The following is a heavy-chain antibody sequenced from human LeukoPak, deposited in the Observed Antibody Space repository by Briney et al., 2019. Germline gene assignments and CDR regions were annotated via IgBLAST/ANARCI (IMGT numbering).Heavy chain of an antibody. D-gene: IGHD3-22*01. Sequence: SETLSLTCTVSGGSISSYYWSWIRQPPGKGLEWIGYIYTSGSTNYNPSLKSRVTISVDTSKNQFSLKLSSVTAADTAVYYCASTPLYYYDSSGYYGSNYWGQGTLVTVSS. V-gene: IGHV4-4*09. CDR2: IYTSGST. CDR1: GGSISSYY. J-gene: IGHJ4*02. CDR3: ASTPLYYYDSSGYYGSNY.